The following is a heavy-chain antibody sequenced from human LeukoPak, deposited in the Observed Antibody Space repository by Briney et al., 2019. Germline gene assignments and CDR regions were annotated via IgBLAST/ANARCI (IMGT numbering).Heavy chain of an antibody. CDR3: ATDQSGSYQFDY. J-gene: IGHJ4*02. V-gene: IGHV1-24*01. D-gene: IGHD1-26*01. CDR1: GYTLTELS. Sequence: ASVKVPCKVSGYTLTELSMHWVRQAPGKGLEWMGGFDPEDGETIYAQKFQGRVTMTEDTSTDTAYMELSSLRSEDTAVYYCATDQSGSYQFDYWGQGTLVTVSS. CDR2: FDPEDGET.